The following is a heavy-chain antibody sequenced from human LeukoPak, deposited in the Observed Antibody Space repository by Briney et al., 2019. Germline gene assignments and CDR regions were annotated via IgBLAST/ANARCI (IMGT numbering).Heavy chain of an antibody. Sequence: SETLSLTCTVSGGSISIYYWSWIRQPPGKGLEWIGYIYQSGSTDYNPSLKSRVTISVDTSKNQFSLKLSSVTAADTAVYYCARGLGSSALPGGQHYYYYMDVWGKGTTVTVSS. CDR1: GGSISIYY. CDR3: ARGLGSSALPGGQHYYYYMDV. D-gene: IGHD6-6*01. J-gene: IGHJ6*03. CDR2: IYQSGST. V-gene: IGHV4-59*01.